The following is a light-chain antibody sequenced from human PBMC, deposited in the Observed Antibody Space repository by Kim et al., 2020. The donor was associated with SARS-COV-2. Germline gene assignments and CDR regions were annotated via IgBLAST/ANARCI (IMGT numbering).Light chain of an antibody. CDR2: QDS. V-gene: IGLV3-1*01. CDR3: QAWDRTTVV. J-gene: IGLJ3*02. CDR1: KLGNKY. Sequence: SYELTQPPSVSVSPGQTASITCSGDKLGNKYTCWYQQKPGQSPVLVIYQDSKRPSGIPERFSGSNSGTTATLTISGTQAMDEADYYCQAWDRTTVVFGGG.